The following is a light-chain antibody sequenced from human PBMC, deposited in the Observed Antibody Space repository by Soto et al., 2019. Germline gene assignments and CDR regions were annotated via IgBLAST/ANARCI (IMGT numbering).Light chain of an antibody. Sequence: VSGMTQSPSLLAASTGDRVTISCRMSQGISSYLAWYQQKPGKAPELLIYAASIRATGIPDRFSGSGSGTDFTLTISRLEPEDLAVYYCQQYDMSSWTIARGTKVDIK. V-gene: IGKV1D-8*03. CDR2: AAS. CDR1: QGISSY. J-gene: IGKJ1*01. CDR3: QQYDMSSWT.